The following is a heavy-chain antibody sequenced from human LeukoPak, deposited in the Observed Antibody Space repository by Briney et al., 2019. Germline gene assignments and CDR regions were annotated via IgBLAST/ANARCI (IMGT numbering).Heavy chain of an antibody. Sequence: GGSLRLSCTASGFSFSGHWMHWARQLPGKGLVWVSRISPTGSTTSYADSVKGRFTVSRDNAKNTLHLQVNNLRAEDTAVYYCARGPNSNWSGLDFWGQGTLLTVSS. D-gene: IGHD6-6*01. V-gene: IGHV3-74*01. CDR3: ARGPNSNWSGLDF. CDR2: ISPTGSTT. J-gene: IGHJ4*02. CDR1: GFSFSGHW.